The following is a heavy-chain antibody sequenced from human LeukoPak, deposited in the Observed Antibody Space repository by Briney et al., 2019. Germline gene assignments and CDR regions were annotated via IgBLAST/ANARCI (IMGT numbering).Heavy chain of an antibody. CDR2: IKQDGSEK. D-gene: IGHD2-2*02. Sequence: PGGSLRLSCAASGFTFSTYWMSWVRQAPGKGLEWVANIKQDGSEKYYVDSVKGRFTISRDNAKNSLYLQMNSLRGEDTAVYYCARISSMGLPAAIRMGAFDIWGQGTMVTVSS. CDR3: ARISSMGLPAAIRMGAFDI. J-gene: IGHJ3*02. V-gene: IGHV3-7*01. CDR1: GFTFSTYW.